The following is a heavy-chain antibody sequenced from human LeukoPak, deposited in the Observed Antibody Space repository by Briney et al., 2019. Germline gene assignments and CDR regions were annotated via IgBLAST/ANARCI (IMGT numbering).Heavy chain of an antibody. V-gene: IGHV3-11*01. Sequence: GGSLRLSCAASGFTFSDYYMSWIRQAPGKGLEWVSYISSRGSTMYYADSVKGRFTISRDSAKNSLYLQMNSLTAEDTAVYYCAREVMTTLVDWGQGTLVTVSS. CDR1: GFTFSDYY. J-gene: IGHJ4*02. D-gene: IGHD3-22*01. CDR2: ISSRGSTM. CDR3: AREVMTTLVD.